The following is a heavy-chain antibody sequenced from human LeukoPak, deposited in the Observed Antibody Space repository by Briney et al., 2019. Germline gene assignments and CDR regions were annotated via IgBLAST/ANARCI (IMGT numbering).Heavy chain of an antibody. Sequence: TGGSLRLSCAVSGFTVSTYVMHWVRRAPGEGLVWVSRINHDGSDISYADSVKGRSTISRDNAKNTLYLQMNSLRADDTDIYYCVRDSNFKIDYWGQGTLVTVSS. D-gene: IGHD5-24*01. V-gene: IGHV3-74*01. CDR1: GFTVSTYV. CDR3: VRDSNFKIDY. J-gene: IGHJ4*02. CDR2: INHDGSDI.